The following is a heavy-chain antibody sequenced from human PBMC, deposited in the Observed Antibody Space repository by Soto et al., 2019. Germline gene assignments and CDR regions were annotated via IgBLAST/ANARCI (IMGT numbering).Heavy chain of an antibody. CDR3: ARDAGGLIAWEVLSRYFSYYGMDV. Sequence: ASVKVSCKASGYTFTSYGISWVRQAPGQGLEWMGWISAYNGNTNYAQKLQGRVTMTTDTSTSTAYMELRSLRSDDTAVYYCARDAGGLIAWEVLSRYFSYYGMDVWGQGTTVTVSS. V-gene: IGHV1-18*04. CDR2: ISAYNGNT. J-gene: IGHJ6*02. CDR1: GYTFTSYG. D-gene: IGHD1-26*01.